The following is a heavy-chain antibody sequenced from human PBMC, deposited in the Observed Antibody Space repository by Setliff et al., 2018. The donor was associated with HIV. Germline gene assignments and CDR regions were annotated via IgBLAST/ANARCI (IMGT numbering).Heavy chain of an antibody. D-gene: IGHD3-22*01. CDR3: TRDYYDSSGYYSMGFDP. CDR2: IRNKAYGGTA. J-gene: IGHJ5*02. CDR1: GLSFTSDW. Sequence: GGSLRLSCAASGLSFTSDWMSWVRQAPGKGLEWVGFIRNKAYGGTAEYAASMKDRFIISRDDSKSIAYLQMYSLKTEDTAVYYCTRDYYDSSGYYSMGFDPWGQGTLVTVSS. V-gene: IGHV3-49*04.